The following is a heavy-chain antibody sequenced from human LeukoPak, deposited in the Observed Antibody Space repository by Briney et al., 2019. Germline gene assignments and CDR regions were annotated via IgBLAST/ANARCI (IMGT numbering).Heavy chain of an antibody. CDR2: ISPNSGGT. CDR3: ARVRRFGELWASYFDY. J-gene: IGHJ4*02. V-gene: IGHV1-2*02. D-gene: IGHD3-10*01. CDR1: GYTFTGYY. Sequence: GASVKVSCKASGYTFTGYYMHWARQAPGQGLEWMGWISPNSGGTNYAQKFQGRVTMTRDTSISTAYMELSRLRSDDTAVYYCARVRRFGELWASYFDYWGQGTLVTVSS.